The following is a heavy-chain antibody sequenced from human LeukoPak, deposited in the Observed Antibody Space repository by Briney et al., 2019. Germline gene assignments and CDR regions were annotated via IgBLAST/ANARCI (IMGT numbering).Heavy chain of an antibody. CDR2: INPHSGST. D-gene: IGHD2-15*01. V-gene: IGHV1-2*02. J-gene: IGHJ4*02. Sequence: ASVKVSCKASGYTFTGYYMHWVRQAPGQGLEWMGWINPHSGSTNYAPKFQGRVTSTRDASINTVYLEVTSLRPDDTAIYYCARRGLAASSDSWGQGTLVTVSS. CDR1: GYTFTGYY. CDR3: ARRGLAASSDS.